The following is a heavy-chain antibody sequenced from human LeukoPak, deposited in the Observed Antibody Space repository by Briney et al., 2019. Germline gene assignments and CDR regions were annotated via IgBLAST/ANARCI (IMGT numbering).Heavy chain of an antibody. CDR2: INHSGST. CDR3: ARRWIQLWLLSPPSSGPHDY. D-gene: IGHD5-18*01. CDR1: GGSISSYY. V-gene: IGHV4-34*01. J-gene: IGHJ4*02. Sequence: ASETLSLTCTVSGGSISSYYWSWTRQPPGKGLEWIGEINHSGSTNYNPSLKSRVTISVDTSKNQFSLKLSSVTAADTAVYYCARRWIQLWLLSPPSSGPHDYWGQGTLVTVSS.